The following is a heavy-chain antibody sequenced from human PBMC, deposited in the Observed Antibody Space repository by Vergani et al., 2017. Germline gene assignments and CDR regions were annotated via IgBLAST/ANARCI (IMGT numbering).Heavy chain of an antibody. J-gene: IGHJ2*01. Sequence: QVTLKESGPVLVKPTETLTLTCTVSGFSLSNARMGVSWIRQPPGKALEWLAHIFSNYEKSYSTSLKSSLTISKDTSKSQVVLTMTNMDPVDTATYYCARISPSIFGVVKTDWDFDLWGRGTLVTVSS. CDR1: GFSLSNARMG. D-gene: IGHD3-3*01. CDR2: IFSNYEK. CDR3: ARISPSIFGVVKTDWDFDL. V-gene: IGHV2-26*01.